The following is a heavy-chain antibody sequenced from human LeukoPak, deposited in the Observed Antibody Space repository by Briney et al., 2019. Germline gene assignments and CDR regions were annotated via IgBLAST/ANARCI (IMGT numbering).Heavy chain of an antibody. CDR3: AKGDYGDYGGLDY. CDR2: IYSDNT. V-gene: IGHV3-53*05. J-gene: IGHJ4*02. CDR1: GFTVSSNS. D-gene: IGHD4-17*01. Sequence: GGSLRLSCTVSGFTVSSNSMSWVRQAPGKGLEWVSFIYSDNTHYSDSVKGRFTISRDNSKNTLYLQMNSLRTEDTALYYCAKGDYGDYGGLDYWGQGTLVTVSS.